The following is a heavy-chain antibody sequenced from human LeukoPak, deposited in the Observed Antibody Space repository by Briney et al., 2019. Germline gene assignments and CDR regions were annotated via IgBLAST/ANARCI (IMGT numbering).Heavy chain of an antibody. J-gene: IGHJ4*02. V-gene: IGHV4-39*01. CDR2: IYYSGST. CDR1: GASISSSSYY. D-gene: IGHD5-18*01. Sequence: SETLSLTCTVSGASISSSSYYWGWIRQPPGKGLEWIGSIYYSGSTYYNPSLKSRVTISVDTSKNQFSLKLSSVTAADTAVYYCARHDRIQLWLVPSDYWGQGTLVTVSS. CDR3: ARHDRIQLWLVPSDY.